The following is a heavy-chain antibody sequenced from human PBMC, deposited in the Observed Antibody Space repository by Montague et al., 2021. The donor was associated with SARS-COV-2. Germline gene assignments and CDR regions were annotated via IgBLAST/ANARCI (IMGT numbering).Heavy chain of an antibody. Sequence: SLRLSCAASGFTFSSCGMHWVRQAPGKGLEWVAVIWYDGRNKYYADSVKGRFTISRDNSKNTLYLQMNSLRAEDTAVYYCAGEASSYYGMDYWGQGTPVTVSS. V-gene: IGHV3-33*01. CDR3: AGEASSYYGMDY. D-gene: IGHD3-16*01. CDR2: IWYDGRNK. CDR1: GFTFSSCG. J-gene: IGHJ4*02.